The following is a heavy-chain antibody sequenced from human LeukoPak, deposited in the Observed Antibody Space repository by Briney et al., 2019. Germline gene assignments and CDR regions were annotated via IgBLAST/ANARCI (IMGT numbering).Heavy chain of an antibody. V-gene: IGHV1-2*02. J-gene: IGHJ4*02. D-gene: IGHD1-26*01. CDR1: GYTFTGYY. CDR2: INPNSGGS. CDR3: ARERSSGSYFSY. Sequence: ASVKVSCKAPGYTFTGYYMHWVRQAPGQGLEWMGWINPNSGGSNYAQKFQGRVTMTRDTSISTAYMELSRLRSDDTAVYYCARERSSGSYFSYWGQGTLVTVSS.